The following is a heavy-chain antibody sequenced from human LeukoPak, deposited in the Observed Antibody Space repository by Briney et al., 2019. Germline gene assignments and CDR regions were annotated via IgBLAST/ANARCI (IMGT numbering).Heavy chain of an antibody. D-gene: IGHD3-10*01. Sequence: SEILSLTCAVYGGSFSGYYWSWIRQPPGKGLEWIGEINHSGSTNYNPSLKSRVTISVDTSKNQFSLKLSSVTAADTAVYYCARSAMVRGVIVYWGQGTLVTVSS. J-gene: IGHJ4*02. CDR3: ARSAMVRGVIVY. CDR1: GGSFSGYY. CDR2: INHSGST. V-gene: IGHV4-34*01.